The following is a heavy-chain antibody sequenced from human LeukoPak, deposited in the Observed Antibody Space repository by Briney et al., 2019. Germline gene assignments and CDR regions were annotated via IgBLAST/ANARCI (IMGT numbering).Heavy chain of an antibody. Sequence: ASVKVSCKASGGTFSSYAISWVRQAPGQGLEWMGGIIPIFGTANYAQKFQGRVTITADESTSTAYMELSSLRSEDTAVYYCARDHHYYDSSGYYDWGQGTLVTVSS. CDR3: ARDHHYYDSSGYYD. CDR1: GGTFSSYA. D-gene: IGHD3-22*01. J-gene: IGHJ4*02. CDR2: IIPIFGTA. V-gene: IGHV1-69*13.